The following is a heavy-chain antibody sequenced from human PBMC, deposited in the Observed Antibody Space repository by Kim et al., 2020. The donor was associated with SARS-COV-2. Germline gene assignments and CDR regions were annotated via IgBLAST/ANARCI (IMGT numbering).Heavy chain of an antibody. CDR1: GFTLGDYA. CDR3: ARQVARDNYFDY. D-gene: IGHD2-21*02. Sequence: GGSLRLSCAASGFTLGDYAMHWARQAPGKGLEWVSGISTGRGSIGYVGSVRGRFTSSRDDAQNSVFLQMNSLEVEDTALYYCARQVARDNYFDYWGQGTL. V-gene: IGHV3-9*01. J-gene: IGHJ4*02. CDR2: ISTGRGSI.